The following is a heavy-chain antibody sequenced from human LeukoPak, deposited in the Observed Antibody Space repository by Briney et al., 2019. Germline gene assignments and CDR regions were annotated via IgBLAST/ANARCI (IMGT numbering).Heavy chain of an antibody. J-gene: IGHJ4*02. Sequence: SETLSLTCTVSGYSISSGYYWGWIRPPPGKGLEWIGSIYHSGSTYYNPSLKSRVTISVDTSKNQFSLKLSSVTAADTAVYYCARATTLAVFDYWGQGTLVTVSS. D-gene: IGHD6-19*01. CDR1: GYSISSGYY. CDR3: ARATTLAVFDY. V-gene: IGHV4-38-2*02. CDR2: IYHSGST.